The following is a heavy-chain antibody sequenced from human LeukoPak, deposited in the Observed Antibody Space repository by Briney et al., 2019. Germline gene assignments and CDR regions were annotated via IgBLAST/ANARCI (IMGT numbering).Heavy chain of an antibody. CDR3: AREEICSGGSCHEGVDY. D-gene: IGHD2-15*01. J-gene: IGHJ4*02. V-gene: IGHV4-34*01. CDR1: GGSFSGYY. Sequence: SETLSLPCAVYGGSFSGYYWSWIRQPPGKGLEWIGEINHSGSTNYNPSLKSRVTISVDTSKNQFSLKLSSVTAADTAVYYCAREEICSGGSCHEGVDYWGQGTLVTVSS. CDR2: INHSGST.